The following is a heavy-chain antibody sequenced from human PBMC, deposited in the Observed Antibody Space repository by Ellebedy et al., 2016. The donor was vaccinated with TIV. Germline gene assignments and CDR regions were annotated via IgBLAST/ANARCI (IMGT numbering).Heavy chain of an antibody. V-gene: IGHV4-59*01. CDR1: GGSISSYY. CDR2: IYYSGST. D-gene: IGHD4-11*01. J-gene: IGHJ4*02. CDR3: ASYSSRIRNFEY. Sequence: MPSETLSLTCTVSGGSISSYYWSWIWQPPGKGLEWIGYIYYSGSTNYNPSLKSRVTIAVDTSKKQISLKLSSVTAADTAVYYCASYSSRIRNFEYWGQGTMVTVSS.